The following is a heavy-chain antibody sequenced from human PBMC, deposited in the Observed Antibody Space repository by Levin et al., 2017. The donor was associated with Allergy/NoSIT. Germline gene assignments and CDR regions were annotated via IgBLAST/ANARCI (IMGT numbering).Heavy chain of an antibody. CDR1: GYSFTNYW. CDR3: ARNRSHGFGAHRDDFDY. Sequence: GESLKISCKGSGYSFTNYWIGWVRQMPGKGLEWMGIIYPGDSDTRYSPSFQGQVTISADKSISTAYLQWRRLKASDTAMYYCARNRSHGFGAHRDDFDYWGQGTLVTVSS. CDR2: IYPGDSDT. J-gene: IGHJ4*02. V-gene: IGHV5-51*01. D-gene: IGHD1-14*01.